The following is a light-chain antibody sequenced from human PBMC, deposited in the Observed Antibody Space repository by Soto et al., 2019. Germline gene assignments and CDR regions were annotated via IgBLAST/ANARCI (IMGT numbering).Light chain of an antibody. CDR2: AAS. Sequence: DIQMTQFPSSVSASVGDRVSITCRASQGISIWLAWYQQKPGKAPKLLIYAASSLQGGVPSRFSGSGSGTDFTLTISSQQPEDFATYYCQQTNTFPSTFGQGTRLDIK. V-gene: IGKV1D-12*01. J-gene: IGKJ5*01. CDR3: QQTNTFPST. CDR1: QGISIW.